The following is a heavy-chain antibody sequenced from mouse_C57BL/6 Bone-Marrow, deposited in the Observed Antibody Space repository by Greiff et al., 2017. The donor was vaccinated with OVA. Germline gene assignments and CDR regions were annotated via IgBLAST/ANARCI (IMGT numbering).Heavy chain of an antibody. V-gene: IGHV1-18*01. CDR1: GYTFTDYN. J-gene: IGHJ3*01. Sequence: EVQLQQSGPELVKPGASVKIPCKASGYTFTDYNMDWVKQSHGKSLEWIGDINPNNGGTIYNQKFKGKATLTVDKSSSTAYLELRSLTSEDTAVYYCARSLYYGSPWFAYWGQGTLVTVSA. CDR3: ARSLYYGSPWFAY. D-gene: IGHD1-1*01. CDR2: INPNNGGT.